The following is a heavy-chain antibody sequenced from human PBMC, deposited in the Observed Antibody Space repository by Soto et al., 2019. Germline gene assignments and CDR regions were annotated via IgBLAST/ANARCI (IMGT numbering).Heavy chain of an antibody. CDR3: TALGCRSTSCTLDY. J-gene: IGHJ4*02. CDR2: IIPGAGAS. D-gene: IGHD2-2*01. CDR1: RGTFDSYA. V-gene: IGHV1-69*13. Sequence: GTSVKVSSKDSRGTFDSYAFSSVRQAPGQRLEWMGGIIPGAGASHYAQKFQGRVTITADESTSTAYMELSSLSSQDTAVYCATALGCRSTSCTLDYWGQGTRVNVSS.